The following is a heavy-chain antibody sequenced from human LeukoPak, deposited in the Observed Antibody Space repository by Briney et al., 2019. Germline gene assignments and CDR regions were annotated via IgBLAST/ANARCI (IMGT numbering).Heavy chain of an antibody. CDR3: ARDAGDDSSAPGWFDP. D-gene: IGHD3-22*01. V-gene: IGHV1-46*01. CDR2: INPSGGST. J-gene: IGHJ5*02. CDR1: GYTFTSYY. Sequence: ASLKVSCKASGYTFTSYYMHWVRQAPGQGLESMGIINPSGGSTSYAQKFQGRVTITADESTSTAYMELSSLRSEDTAVYYCARDAGDDSSAPGWFDPWGQGTLVTVSS.